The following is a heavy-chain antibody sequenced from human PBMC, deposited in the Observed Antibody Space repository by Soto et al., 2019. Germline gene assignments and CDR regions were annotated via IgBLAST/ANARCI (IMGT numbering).Heavy chain of an antibody. CDR1: GGSFSGYY. CDR3: ARGLGYDILTGYSPYYFDY. CDR2: INHSGST. D-gene: IGHD3-9*01. J-gene: IGHJ4*02. Sequence: QVQLQQWGAGLLKPSETLSLTCAVYGGSFSGYYWSWIRQPPGKGLEWIGGINHSGSTNYNPSLKSRVTISVDTSKNQFSLKLSSVTAADTAVYYCARGLGYDILTGYSPYYFDYWGQGTLVTVSS. V-gene: IGHV4-34*01.